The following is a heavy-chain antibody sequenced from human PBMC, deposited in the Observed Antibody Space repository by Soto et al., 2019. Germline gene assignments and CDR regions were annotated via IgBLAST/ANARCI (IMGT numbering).Heavy chain of an antibody. J-gene: IGHJ4*02. CDR2: INHSGST. CDR1: GGSFSGYY. Sequence: QVQLQQWGAGLLKPSETLSLTCAVYGGSFSGYYWSWIRQPPGKGLEWIGEINHSGSTNYNISLKSRVTISIDTSKNQFSLKLSSVTAADTAVYYCARRKYVYESSGYPFDYWGQGTLVTVSS. D-gene: IGHD3-22*01. CDR3: ARRKYVYESSGYPFDY. V-gene: IGHV4-34*01.